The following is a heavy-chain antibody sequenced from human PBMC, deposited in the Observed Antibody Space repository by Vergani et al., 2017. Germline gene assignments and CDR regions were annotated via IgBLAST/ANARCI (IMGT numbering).Heavy chain of an antibody. D-gene: IGHD1-26*01. Sequence: QVQLQQWGAGLLKPSETLSLTCAVYGGSISSYYWSWIRQPPGKGLEWIGYIYYSGSTYYNPSLKSRVTISVDTSKNQFSLKLSSVTAADTAVYYCARENSGSYSYYFDYWGQGTLVTVSS. CDR1: GGSISSYY. J-gene: IGHJ4*02. CDR2: IYYSGST. V-gene: IGHV4-59*06. CDR3: ARENSGSYSYYFDY.